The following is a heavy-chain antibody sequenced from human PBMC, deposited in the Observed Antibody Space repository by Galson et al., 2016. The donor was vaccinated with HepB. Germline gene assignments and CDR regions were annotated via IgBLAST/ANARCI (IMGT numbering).Heavy chain of an antibody. D-gene: IGHD3-22*01. CDR1: GFTFGNAW. CDR3: TTDWGMYYFESSGYYYYGMGV. V-gene: IGHV3-15*01. Sequence: SLRLSCAASGFTFGNAWMSWVRQAPGKGLEWVGRIKSKTDGGTTDYAAPVKGRFTISRDDSKNTLYLQMNSLRTEDTAVYYCTTDWGMYYFESSGYYYYGMGVWGQGTTVTVSS. CDR2: IKSKTDGGTT. J-gene: IGHJ6*02.